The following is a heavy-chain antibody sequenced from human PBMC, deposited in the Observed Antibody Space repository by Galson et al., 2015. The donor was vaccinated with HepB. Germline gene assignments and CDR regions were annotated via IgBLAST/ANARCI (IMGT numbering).Heavy chain of an antibody. CDR3: AKQARGYCSRTSCVFDI. J-gene: IGHJ3*02. Sequence: SLRLSCAASGFSFSNYGMHWVRQAPGKGLEWVAIISSDGGNKYYADSVKGRFTISRDNSKNTLYLQMNSLRAEDTAVYSCAKQARGYCSRTSCVFDIWGQGTVVTVSS. V-gene: IGHV3-30*18. CDR2: ISSDGGNK. D-gene: IGHD2-2*01. CDR1: GFSFSNYG.